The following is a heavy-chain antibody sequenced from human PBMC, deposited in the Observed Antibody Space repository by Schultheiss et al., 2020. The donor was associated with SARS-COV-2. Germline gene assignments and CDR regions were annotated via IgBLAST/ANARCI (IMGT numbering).Heavy chain of an antibody. Sequence: GESLKISCAASGFTFSSYWMHWVRQAPGKGLEWVAVIWYDGSNKYYADSVKGRFTISRDNSKNTLYLQMNSLRAEDTAVYYCARDVRMEDAFDIWGQGTMVTVSS. D-gene: IGHD1-1*01. CDR1: GFTFSSYW. CDR2: IWYDGSNK. V-gene: IGHV3-33*08. J-gene: IGHJ3*02. CDR3: ARDVRMEDAFDI.